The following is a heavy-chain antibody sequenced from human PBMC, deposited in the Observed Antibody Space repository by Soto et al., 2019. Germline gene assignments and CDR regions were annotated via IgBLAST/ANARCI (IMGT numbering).Heavy chain of an antibody. CDR1: GFTFGDYA. D-gene: IGHD3-10*01. CDR2: IRSKTYGGTT. V-gene: IGHV3-49*03. Sequence: PGGSLRLSCTASGFTFGDYAMSWFRQAPGKWLEWVGLIRSKTYGGTTEYAASVKGRFTVSRDDSKTIAYLQMDSLRTEDTGVYYCTRGSIISMVRGVPSLFDHWGQGTLVTVSS. CDR3: TRGSIISMVRGVPSLFDH. J-gene: IGHJ4*02.